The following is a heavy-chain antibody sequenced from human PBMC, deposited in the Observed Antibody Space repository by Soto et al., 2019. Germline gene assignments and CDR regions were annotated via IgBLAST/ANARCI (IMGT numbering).Heavy chain of an antibody. CDR2: ISYDGSNK. D-gene: IGHD1-26*01. Sequence: RRLSCAASGFTFSSYGMHWVRQAPGKGLEWVAVISYDGSNKYYADSVKGRFTISRDNSKNTLYLQMNRLRAEDTAVYYCAKDGIVGATTAALIDYSGPGTILTVYS. V-gene: IGHV3-30*18. CDR1: GFTFSSYG. CDR3: AKDGIVGATTAALIDY. J-gene: IGHJ4*02.